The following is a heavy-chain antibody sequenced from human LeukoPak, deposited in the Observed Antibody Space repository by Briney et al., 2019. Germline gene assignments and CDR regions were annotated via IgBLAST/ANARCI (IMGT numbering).Heavy chain of an antibody. D-gene: IGHD3-3*01. CDR2: INPSGGST. J-gene: IGHJ6*02. CDR1: GYTFTSYY. CDR3: AREGFPPKISDFWSGPGPYYYYGMDV. Sequence: GASVNVSCKASGYTFTSYYMHWVRQAPGQGLEWMGIINPSGGSTSYTQKFQGRVTMTRDTSTSTVYMELSSLRSEDTAVYYCAREGFPPKISDFWSGPGPYYYYGMDVWGQGTTVTVSS. V-gene: IGHV1-46*01.